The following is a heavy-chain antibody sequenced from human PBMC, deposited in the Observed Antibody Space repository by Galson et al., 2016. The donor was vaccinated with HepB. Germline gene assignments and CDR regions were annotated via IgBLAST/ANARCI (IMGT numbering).Heavy chain of an antibody. CDR3: TTPPKNYGMDV. J-gene: IGHJ6*02. CDR1: GFSFSNAW. Sequence: SLRLSCAASGFSFSNAWMTWVRQAPGKGLEWVGRIKRKTDGGTTEYAAPVKGRFTISRDDSKSTVYLQMNSLKTEDTAEYYCTTPPKNYGMDVWGQGTTVTVSS. V-gene: IGHV3-15*01. CDR2: IKRKTDGGTT.